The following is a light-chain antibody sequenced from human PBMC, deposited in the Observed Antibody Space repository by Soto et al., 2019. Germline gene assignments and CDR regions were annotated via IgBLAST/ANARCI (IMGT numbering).Light chain of an antibody. CDR3: QQFGSSPGFT. J-gene: IGKJ3*01. CDR2: VAS. CDR1: QSIINRY. V-gene: IGKV3-20*01. Sequence: EIVLTQSPGTLSLSPGERATLSCRASQSIINRYLAWYQQKPGQAPRLLIYVASSRATGIPDRFSGSGSGTDFTLTISRLEPEDFAVYYCQQFGSSPGFTFGPGTKVDIK.